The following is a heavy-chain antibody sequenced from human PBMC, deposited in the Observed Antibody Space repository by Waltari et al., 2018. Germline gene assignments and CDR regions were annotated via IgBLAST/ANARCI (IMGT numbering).Heavy chain of an antibody. J-gene: IGHJ4*02. Sequence: QLQLQESGLGLATPSEALSLTCTVSGGSISSSSYYWGWIRLRPGKGTKGIGSSSYRRGTYTNPSLKSRVTISVDPSKNQFSLKLSSVTAADTAVYYCARLLGPYYFDYWGQGTLVTVSS. V-gene: IGHV4-39*01. CDR3: ARLLGPYYFDY. CDR1: GGSISSSSYY. CDR2: SSYRRGT.